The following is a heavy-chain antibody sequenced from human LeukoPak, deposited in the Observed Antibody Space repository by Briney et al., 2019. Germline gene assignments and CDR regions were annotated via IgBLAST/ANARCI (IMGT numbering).Heavy chain of an antibody. J-gene: IGHJ4*02. CDR1: GFTFSNYE. CDR3: ARDWPPGTPSMGG. V-gene: IGHV3-48*03. D-gene: IGHD2-15*01. Sequence: GGPLRLSCAASGFTFSNYEMHWVRQAPGKGLEWVSYISSSGSDIYYADSVKGRFTISRDNAKNSLYLQMNSLRAEDTAVYYCARDWPPGTPSMGGWGQGTLVTVSS. CDR2: ISSSGSDI.